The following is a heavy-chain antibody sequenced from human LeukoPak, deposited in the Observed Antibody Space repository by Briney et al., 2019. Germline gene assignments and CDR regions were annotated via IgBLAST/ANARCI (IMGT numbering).Heavy chain of an antibody. D-gene: IGHD3-22*01. CDR3: ATQGDYYGSSGQVSDY. V-gene: IGHV3-30*02. Sequence: GGSLRLSCAASGFTFSNYGMHWVRQAPGKGLEWVALISFDGSQKYYADSVKGRFTISRDNSKSTVYLQMNSLRVEDAAVYYCATQGDYYGSSGQVSDYWGQGTLVTVSS. CDR2: ISFDGSQK. J-gene: IGHJ4*02. CDR1: GFTFSNYG.